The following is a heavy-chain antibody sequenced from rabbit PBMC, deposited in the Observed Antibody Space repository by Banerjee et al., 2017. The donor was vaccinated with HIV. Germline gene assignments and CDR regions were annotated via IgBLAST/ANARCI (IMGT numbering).Heavy chain of an antibody. V-gene: IGHV1S45*01. CDR3: ARDAWGAEDFDL. D-gene: IGHD4-1*01. Sequence: QQQLVESGGGLVKPGASLTLTCTASGFSFSGNFWISWVRQAPGKGLEWIAFISAADSGDTSYANWAKGRFTISKTSSTTVTLQMTSLTVADTATYFCARDAWGAEDFDLWGPGTLVTVS. CDR2: ISAADSGDT. J-gene: IGHJ4*01. CDR1: GFSFSGNFW.